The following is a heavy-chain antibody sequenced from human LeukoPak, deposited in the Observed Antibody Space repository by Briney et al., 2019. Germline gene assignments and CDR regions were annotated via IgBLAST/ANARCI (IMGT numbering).Heavy chain of an antibody. Sequence: SETLSLTCTVSGVSIRSTSYYWGWIRQPPGKGLEWIGSIYFSGNTYYNPSLKTRVTISIDTSKNQFSLKLSSVTAADTAAYYCASRITMVRGGLRDYWGQGTLVTVSS. CDR3: ASRITMVRGGLRDY. CDR2: IYFSGNT. J-gene: IGHJ4*02. CDR1: GVSIRSTSYY. D-gene: IGHD3-10*01. V-gene: IGHV4-39*01.